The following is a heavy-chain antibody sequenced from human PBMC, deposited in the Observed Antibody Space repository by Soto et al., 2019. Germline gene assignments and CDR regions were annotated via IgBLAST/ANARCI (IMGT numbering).Heavy chain of an antibody. CDR2: ISYDGSNK. Sequence: GGSLRLSCAASGFTFSSYAMHWVRQAPGKGLEWVAVISYDGSNKYYADSVKGRFTISRDNSKNTLYLQMNSLRAEDTAVYYCASPPGIPLVGTGGGGYYYYGMDVWGQGTTVTVSS. J-gene: IGHJ6*02. D-gene: IGHD6-19*01. CDR3: ASPPGIPLVGTGGGGYYYYGMDV. V-gene: IGHV3-30-3*01. CDR1: GFTFSSYA.